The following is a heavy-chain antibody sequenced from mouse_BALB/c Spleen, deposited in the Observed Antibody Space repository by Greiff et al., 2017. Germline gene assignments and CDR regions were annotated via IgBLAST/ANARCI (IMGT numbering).Heavy chain of an antibody. D-gene: IGHD1-1*01. CDR3: AKQGGSNYGSSYVWYFDV. CDR2: IWGGGST. J-gene: IGHJ1*01. CDR1: GFSLTDYG. Sequence: VQLQQSGPGLVAPSQSLSITCTVSGFSLTDYGVSWIRQPPGKGLEWLGVIWGGGSTYYNSALKSRLSISKDNSKSQVFLKMNSLQTDDTAMYYCAKQGGSNYGSSYVWYFDVWGAGTTVTVSS. V-gene: IGHV2-6-5*01.